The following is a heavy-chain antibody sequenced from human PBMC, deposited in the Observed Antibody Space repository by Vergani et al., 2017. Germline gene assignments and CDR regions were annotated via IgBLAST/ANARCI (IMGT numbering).Heavy chain of an antibody. CDR2: IYYRGST. J-gene: IGHJ4*02. CDR1: GGSISSSSYY. CDR3: ASFRGRQWLVLG. Sequence: QLQLQESGPGLVKPSETLSLTCTVSGGSISSSSYYWGWIRQPPGKGLEWIGSIYYRGSTNYNPSLKSRVTISVDTSKNQFSLKLSSVTAADTAVYYCASFRGRQWLVLGWGQGTLVTVSS. V-gene: IGHV4-39*07. D-gene: IGHD6-19*01.